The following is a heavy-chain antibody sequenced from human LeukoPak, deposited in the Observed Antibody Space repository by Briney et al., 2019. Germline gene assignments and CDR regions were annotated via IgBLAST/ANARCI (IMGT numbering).Heavy chain of an antibody. V-gene: IGHV4-30-2*01. D-gene: IGHD6-19*01. Sequence: PSQTLSLTCAVSGGSISSGGYSWSWIRQPPGKGLEWIGYIYHSGSTYYNPSLKSRVTISVDTSKNQFSLKLSSVTAADTAVYYCARGPGSGWYGKIDYWGQGTLVTVSS. CDR2: IYHSGST. CDR3: ARGPGSGWYGKIDY. J-gene: IGHJ4*02. CDR1: GGSISSGGYS.